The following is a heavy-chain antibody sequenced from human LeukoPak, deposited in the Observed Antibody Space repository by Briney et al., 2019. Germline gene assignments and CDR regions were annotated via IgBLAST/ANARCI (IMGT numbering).Heavy chain of an antibody. V-gene: IGHV1-46*01. CDR2: INPSGGST. D-gene: IGHD1-7*01. CDR1: GYTFTSYH. CDR3: AREGGTRSYYYYDMDV. Sequence: ASVKVSCKASGYTFTSYHMHWVRQAPGQGLEWMGIINPSGGSTSYAQRIQGRVTMTRDTSTSTVYMELSSLRSEDTAVYYCAREGGTRSYYYYDMDVWGQGTTVTVSS. J-gene: IGHJ6*02.